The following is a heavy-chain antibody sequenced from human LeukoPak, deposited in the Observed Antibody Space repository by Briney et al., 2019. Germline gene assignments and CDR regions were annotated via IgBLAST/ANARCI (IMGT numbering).Heavy chain of an antibody. Sequence: SETLSLTCTVSGGSISSSSYYWGWIRQPPGTGLEWIGSIYYSGSTYYNPSLKSRVTISVDTSKNQFSLKLSSVTAADTAVYYCAIDSSGYYYWAYWGQGTLVTVSS. V-gene: IGHV4-39*01. CDR1: GGSISSSSYY. CDR2: IYYSGST. CDR3: AIDSSGYYYWAY. D-gene: IGHD3-22*01. J-gene: IGHJ4*02.